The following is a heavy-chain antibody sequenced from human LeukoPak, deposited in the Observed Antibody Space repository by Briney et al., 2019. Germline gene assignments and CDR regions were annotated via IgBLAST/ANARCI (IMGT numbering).Heavy chain of an antibody. V-gene: IGHV1-18*01. Sequence: ASVKVSCKASGYTFTSYGISWVRQAPGQGLEWMGWISAYNGNTNYAQKLQGRVTMTTDTSTSTAYMELRSLRSDDTAVYYCARDVYDILTGYTWGVGAFDIWGQGTMVTVSS. CDR1: GYTFTSYG. CDR2: ISAYNGNT. CDR3: ARDVYDILTGYTWGVGAFDI. J-gene: IGHJ3*02. D-gene: IGHD3-9*01.